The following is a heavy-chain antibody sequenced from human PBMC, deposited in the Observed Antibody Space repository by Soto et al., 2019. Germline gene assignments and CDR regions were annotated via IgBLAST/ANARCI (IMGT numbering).Heavy chain of an antibody. CDR2: IYYSGST. CDR1: GGSISSGDYY. Sequence: TSETLSLTCTVSGGSISSGDYYLSWIRQPPGKGLEWIGYIYYSGSTYYNPSLKSRVTISVDTSKNQFSLKLSSVTAADTAVYYCAGGFLNFDYWGQGKLVTVSS. CDR3: AGGFLNFDY. V-gene: IGHV4-30-4*01. D-gene: IGHD3-10*01. J-gene: IGHJ4*02.